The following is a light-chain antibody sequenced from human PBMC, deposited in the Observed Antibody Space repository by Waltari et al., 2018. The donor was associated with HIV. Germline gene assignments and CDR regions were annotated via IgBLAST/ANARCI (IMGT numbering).Light chain of an antibody. Sequence: DIVMTQSPASLAVSLGERATINRKSSQSVSYSSNNKNYLAWYQQKPGQPPKLLIYWASTRESGVPDRFSGRGSGTDFTLTISSLQAEDVAVYYCQQYYSTPRTFGKGTKVEIK. V-gene: IGKV4-1*01. J-gene: IGKJ1*01. CDR2: WAS. CDR3: QQYYSTPRT. CDR1: QSVSYSSNNKNY.